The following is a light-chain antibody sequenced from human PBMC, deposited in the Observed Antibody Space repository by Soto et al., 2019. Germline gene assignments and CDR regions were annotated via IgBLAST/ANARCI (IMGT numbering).Light chain of an antibody. J-gene: IGLJ1*01. CDR2: DVS. CDR3: SSYTSSSTFYV. Sequence: QSALTQPASVSGSPGQSITISCTGTSSDVGGYNCVSWYQQHPGKAPKLMTYDVSNRPSGVSNRFSGSKSGNTASLTISGLQAEDEADYYCSSYTSSSTFYVFGTGTKVTVL. CDR1: SSDVGGYNC. V-gene: IGLV2-14*01.